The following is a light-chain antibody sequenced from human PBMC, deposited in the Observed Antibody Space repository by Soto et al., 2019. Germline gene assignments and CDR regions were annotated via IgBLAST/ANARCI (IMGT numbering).Light chain of an antibody. CDR1: SSDVGSYNL. V-gene: IGLV2-23*02. CDR2: EVS. CDR3: CSYSGSSTFVV. Sequence: QSALTQPASVSGSPGQSITISCTGTSSDVGSYNLVSWYQQHPGKAPNLMIYEVSNRPSGVSNRFSGSKSGNTASLTISGLQAEDEADYYCCSYSGSSTFVVFGGGTKLTVL. J-gene: IGLJ2*01.